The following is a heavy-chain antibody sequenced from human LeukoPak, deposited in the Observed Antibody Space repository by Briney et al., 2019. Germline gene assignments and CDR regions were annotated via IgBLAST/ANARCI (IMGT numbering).Heavy chain of an antibody. J-gene: IGHJ4*02. CDR1: GGTFSSYA. Sequence: SVKVSCKASGGTFSSYAISWVRQAPGQGLEWMGGIIPIFGTANYAQKFQGRVTITTDESTSTAYMELSSLRSEDTAVYYCATEEAYYDILTGYYLGYYFDYWGQGTLVTVSS. D-gene: IGHD3-9*01. CDR3: ATEEAYYDILTGYYLGYYFDY. CDR2: IIPIFGTA. V-gene: IGHV1-69*05.